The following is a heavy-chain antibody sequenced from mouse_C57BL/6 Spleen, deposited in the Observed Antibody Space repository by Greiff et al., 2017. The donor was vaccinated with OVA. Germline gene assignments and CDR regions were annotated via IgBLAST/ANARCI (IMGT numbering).Heavy chain of an antibody. J-gene: IGHJ4*01. Sequence: EVQLQQSGPGLVKPSQSLSLTCSVTGYSITSGYYWNWIRQFPGNKLEWMGYISYDGSNNYNPSLKNRISITRDTSKNQFFLKLNSVTTEDTATYYCARDGTVVATPHYYAMDYWGQGTSVTVSS. D-gene: IGHD1-1*01. CDR2: ISYDGSN. V-gene: IGHV3-6*01. CDR3: ARDGTVVATPHYYAMDY. CDR1: GYSITSGYY.